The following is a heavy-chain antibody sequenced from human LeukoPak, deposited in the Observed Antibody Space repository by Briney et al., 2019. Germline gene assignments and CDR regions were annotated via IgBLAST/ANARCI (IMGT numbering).Heavy chain of an antibody. Sequence: WESLKISCKGSGYSFTSYWIGWVRQLPGNGLDWMGIIYPGDSDTRYSPSFQGQVTISADKSISTAYLQWSSLKASDTAMYYCASRDSSGYWDYWGQGTLVTVSS. CDR2: IYPGDSDT. V-gene: IGHV5-51*01. CDR1: GYSFTSYW. D-gene: IGHD3-22*01. J-gene: IGHJ4*02. CDR3: ASRDSSGYWDY.